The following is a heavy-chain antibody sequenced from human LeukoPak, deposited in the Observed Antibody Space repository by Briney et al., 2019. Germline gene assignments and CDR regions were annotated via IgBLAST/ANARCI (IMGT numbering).Heavy chain of an antibody. D-gene: IGHD2-21*01. CDR1: GGTFSSYA. J-gene: IGHJ3*02. Sequence: ASVKVSCKASGGTFSSYAISWVRQAPGQGLEWMGGIIPIFGTANYAQKFQGRVTITTDESTSTAYMELSSLRSEDTAVYYCARDCGGDCLHAFDIWGQGTMVTVSS. V-gene: IGHV1-69*05. CDR2: IIPIFGTA. CDR3: ARDCGGDCLHAFDI.